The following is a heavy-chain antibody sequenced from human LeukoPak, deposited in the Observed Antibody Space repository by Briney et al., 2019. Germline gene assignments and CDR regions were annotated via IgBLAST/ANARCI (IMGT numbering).Heavy chain of an antibody. CDR2: MNPYSANT. Sequence: ASVKVSCKASGYTFTSYAINWVRQAPGQGLEWMGWMNPYSANTGYAQNFQGRITITRNTSISTAYMELSSLRSEDTAVYYCARTQQLVLRSPLDPWGQGTLVTVSS. J-gene: IGHJ5*02. CDR3: ARTQQLVLRSPLDP. D-gene: IGHD6-13*01. V-gene: IGHV1-8*03. CDR1: GYTFTSYA.